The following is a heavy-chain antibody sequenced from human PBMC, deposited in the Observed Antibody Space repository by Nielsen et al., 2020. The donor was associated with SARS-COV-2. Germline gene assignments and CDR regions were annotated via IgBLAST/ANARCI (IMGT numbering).Heavy chain of an antibody. D-gene: IGHD6-25*01. CDR2: ITGSGGRT. V-gene: IGHV3-23*01. J-gene: IGHJ4*02. Sequence: GESLKISCAASGFMFSTYAMSWVRQAPGKGLEWVSGITGSGGRTHSADSVEGRFTISRDNSKNTLYLQMKSLRAEDTAVYYCAKAFRSSDWVRAATDFWGQGTLVTVS. CDR3: AKAFRSSDWVRAATDF. CDR1: GFMFSTYA.